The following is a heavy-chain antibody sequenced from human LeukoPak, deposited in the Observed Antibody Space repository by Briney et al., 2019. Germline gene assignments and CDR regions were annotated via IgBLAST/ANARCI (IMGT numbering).Heavy chain of an antibody. CDR2: IYYSGTT. Sequence: PSETLSLTCTVSGGSISSGDYYWSWIRQPPGKGLEWIGYIYYSGTTYYNPSLKSRVTISVDTSKNQFSLKLTSVTAADTAVYFCARGPYGSGSYYWGQGTLVTVSS. J-gene: IGHJ4*02. CDR3: ARGPYGSGSYY. D-gene: IGHD3-10*01. V-gene: IGHV4-30-4*01. CDR1: GGSISSGDYY.